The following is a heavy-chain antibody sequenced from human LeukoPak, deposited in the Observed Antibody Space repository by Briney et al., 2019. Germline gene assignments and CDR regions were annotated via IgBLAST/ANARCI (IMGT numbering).Heavy chain of an antibody. Sequence: PGRSLRLSCEASGFAFGSYAMHWVRQAPGRGLEWVAVISHDGDNTNSGESVRGRFTLSRDNLKNTLYLQMNSLRAEDTAVYYCARENQGDYGEAVYMDVWGKGTTVTVSS. J-gene: IGHJ6*03. CDR2: ISHDGDNT. CDR1: GFAFGSYA. CDR3: ARENQGDYGEAVYMDV. D-gene: IGHD4-17*01. V-gene: IGHV3-30-3*01.